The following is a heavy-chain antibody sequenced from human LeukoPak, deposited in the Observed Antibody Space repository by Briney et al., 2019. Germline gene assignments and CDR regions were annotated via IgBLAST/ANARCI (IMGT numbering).Heavy chain of an antibody. V-gene: IGHV1-2*02. CDR3: ARDGRLETFDY. D-gene: IGHD6-19*01. CDR2: INPNSGGT. Sequence: ASVKVSCKASGYTFTDFYMLWVRQAPGQGLEWLGWINPNSGGTNYAQKLQGRVTMTTDTSTSTAYMELRSLRPDDTAVYYCARDGRLETFDYWGQGTLVTVSS. J-gene: IGHJ4*02. CDR1: GYTFTDFY.